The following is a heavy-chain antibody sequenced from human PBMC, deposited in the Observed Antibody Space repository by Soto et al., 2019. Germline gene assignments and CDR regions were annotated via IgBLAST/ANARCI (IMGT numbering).Heavy chain of an antibody. V-gene: IGHV3-23*01. CDR1: GFTFSSYA. CDR2: ISGSGGST. D-gene: IGHD3-3*01. J-gene: IGHJ6*02. Sequence: GGSLRLSCAASGFTFSSYAMSWVRQAPGKGLEWVSAISGSGGSTYYADFVKGRFTISRDNSKNTLYLQMNSLRAEDTAVYYFAKAVRFLEWLLVYYYYGMDVWGQGTTVTVSS. CDR3: AKAVRFLEWLLVYYYYGMDV.